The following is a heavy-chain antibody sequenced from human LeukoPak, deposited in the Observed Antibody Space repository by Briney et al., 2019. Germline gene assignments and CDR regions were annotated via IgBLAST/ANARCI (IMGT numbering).Heavy chain of an antibody. D-gene: IGHD5-24*01. CDR3: ARVIRDGYTCDS. CDR1: GFIFSGYY. CDR2: ISSGGSSI. J-gene: IGHJ4*02. Sequence: GGSLRLSCAASGFIFSGYYMTWVRQAPGKGLEWVSYISSGGSSIYYSDSVKGRFTISRDNAKNSLFLQMNSLRAEDAGVYYCARVIRDGYTCDSWGQGTLVTVSS. V-gene: IGHV3-11*04.